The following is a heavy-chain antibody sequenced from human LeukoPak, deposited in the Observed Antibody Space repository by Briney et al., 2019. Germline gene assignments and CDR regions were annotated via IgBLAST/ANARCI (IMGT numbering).Heavy chain of an antibody. Sequence: GGSLRLSCSASGFTLGDYAMNWFRQAPGKGREWVGFIRSKPYGGIPEYAASVKGKITFSRDDSRGIAYLQMNSLKTEDPAVYYCTRAHPTGPKHDYWGQGTLVTVSS. CDR3: TRAHPTGPKHDY. D-gene: IGHD4-11*01. V-gene: IGHV3-49*03. J-gene: IGHJ4*02. CDR1: GFTLGDYA. CDR2: IRSKPYGGIP.